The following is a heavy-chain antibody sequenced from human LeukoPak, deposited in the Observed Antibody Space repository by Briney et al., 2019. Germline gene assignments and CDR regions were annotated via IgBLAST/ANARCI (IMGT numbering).Heavy chain of an antibody. V-gene: IGHV3-23*01. CDR1: GFTFNNFA. J-gene: IGHJ4*02. CDR2: ISGSGSGGST. D-gene: IGHD1/OR15-1a*01. CDR3: ARAGNIRFDY. Sequence: GGSLRLSCAASGFTFNNFAMSWVRQAPGKGLEWVSGISGSGSGGSTYYADSVKGRFTISRDNSKNTLYPQMNSLRAEDTAVYYCARAGNIRFDYWGQGTLVTVSS.